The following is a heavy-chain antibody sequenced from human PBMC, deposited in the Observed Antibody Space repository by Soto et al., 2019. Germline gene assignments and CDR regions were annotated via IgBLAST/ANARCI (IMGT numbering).Heavy chain of an antibody. CDR1: GFTFSSYA. Sequence: QVQLVESGGGVVQPGRSLRLSCAASGFTFSSYAMHWVRQAPGKGLEWVAVISYDGSNKYYADSVKGRFTISRDNSKNTLYLQMNSLRAEDTAVYYCYAVAAVGWFDPWGQGTLVTVSS. D-gene: IGHD6-19*01. CDR3: YAVAAVGWFDP. CDR2: ISYDGSNK. J-gene: IGHJ5*02. V-gene: IGHV3-30-3*01.